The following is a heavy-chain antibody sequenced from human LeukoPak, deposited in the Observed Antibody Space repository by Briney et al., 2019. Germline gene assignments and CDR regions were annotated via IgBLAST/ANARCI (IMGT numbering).Heavy chain of an antibody. CDR2: IYYSGST. Sequence: PSETLSLTCTVSGGSISSSSYYWGWIRQPPGKGLEWIGSIYYSGSTYYNPSLKSRVTISVDTSKNQFSLKRSSVTAADTAVYYCAKDLSEYYDSSDAFDIWGQGTMVTVSS. D-gene: IGHD3-22*01. V-gene: IGHV4-39*07. CDR3: AKDLSEYYDSSDAFDI. CDR1: GGSISSSSYY. J-gene: IGHJ3*02.